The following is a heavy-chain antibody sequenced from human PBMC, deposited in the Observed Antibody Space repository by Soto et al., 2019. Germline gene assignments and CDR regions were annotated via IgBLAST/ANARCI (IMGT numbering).Heavy chain of an antibody. Sequence: QVQLVQSGAEVKKPGASVKVSCKASGYTFTSYAMHWVRQAPGQRLEWMGWINAGNGNTKYSQKFQGRVTITRDTSACTAYAELSSLRSEDTAVYYCARDLAVAAKYYYYYYGMDVWGQGTTVTVSS. V-gene: IGHV1-3*01. J-gene: IGHJ6*02. CDR1: GYTFTSYA. CDR2: INAGNGNT. D-gene: IGHD6-19*01. CDR3: ARDLAVAAKYYYYYYGMDV.